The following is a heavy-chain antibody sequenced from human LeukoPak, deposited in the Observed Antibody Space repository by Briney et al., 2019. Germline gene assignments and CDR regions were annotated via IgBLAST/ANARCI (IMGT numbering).Heavy chain of an antibody. V-gene: IGHV1-2*02. Sequence: EASVKVSCKASGYTFTGYYMHWVRQAPGQGLEWMGWINPNSGGTNYAQKFQGRVTMTRDTSISTAYMELSRLRSDDTAVYYCARDPRAPPYYYYYYMDVWGKGTTATVSS. CDR3: ARDPRAPPYYYYYYMDV. J-gene: IGHJ6*03. CDR2: INPNSGGT. CDR1: GYTFTGYY.